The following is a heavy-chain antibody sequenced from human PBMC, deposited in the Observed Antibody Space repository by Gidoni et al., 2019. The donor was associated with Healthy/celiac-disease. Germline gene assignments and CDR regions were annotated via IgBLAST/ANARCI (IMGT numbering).Heavy chain of an antibody. CDR1: GFPFSSYA. D-gene: IGHD6-19*01. J-gene: IGHJ1*01. Sequence: EVQLLESGGGLVQPGGSLRLPCAASGFPFSSYAMSWVRQAPGKGLGWVSAISGSGGSTYYADSVKGRFTISRDNSKNTLYLQMNSLRAEDTAVYYCAKIFDSSGWYRGYFQHWGQGTLVTVSS. CDR3: AKIFDSSGWYRGYFQH. V-gene: IGHV3-23*01. CDR2: ISGSGGST.